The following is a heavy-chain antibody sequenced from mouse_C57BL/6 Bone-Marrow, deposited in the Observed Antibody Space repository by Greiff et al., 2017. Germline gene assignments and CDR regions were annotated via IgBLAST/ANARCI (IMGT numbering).Heavy chain of an antibody. J-gene: IGHJ3*01. CDR3: ARLGNWVFAY. D-gene: IGHD4-1*01. V-gene: IGHV1-61*01. CDR2: IYPSDSET. CDR1: GYTFTSYW. Sequence: QVQLKQPGAELVRPGSSVKLSCKASGYTFTSYWMDWVKQRPGQGLEWIGNIYPSDSETHYNPKFKDKATLTVDKSSSTAYMQLSSLTSEDSAVYYCARLGNWVFAYWGQGTLVTVSA.